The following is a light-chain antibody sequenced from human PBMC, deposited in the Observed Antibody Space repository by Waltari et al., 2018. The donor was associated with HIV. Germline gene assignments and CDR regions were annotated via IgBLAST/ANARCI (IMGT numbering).Light chain of an antibody. J-gene: IGLJ3*02. V-gene: IGLV7-46*01. Sequence: QAVVPQEPSLTVSPGGTVTLTCGSSTGPVTSGHHPYWFQQRPGQAPRTLIYDATNKFSWTPARFSGSLLGGKAALTLSGAQPDDEADYYCLLSYSGARPWVFGGGTKLTVL. CDR3: LLSYSGARPWV. CDR1: TGPVTSGHH. CDR2: DAT.